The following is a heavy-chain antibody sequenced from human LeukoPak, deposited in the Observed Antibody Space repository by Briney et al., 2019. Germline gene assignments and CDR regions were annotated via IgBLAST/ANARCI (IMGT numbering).Heavy chain of an antibody. CDR2: ISAYNGNT. CDR1: GYTFTSYG. D-gene: IGHD3-10*01. J-gene: IGHJ6*03. Sequence: ASVKVSCKASGYTFTSYGISWVRQAPGQGLEWMGWISAYNGNTNYAQKLQGRGTMTTDISTSTAYMELRSLRSDDTAVYYCARDAPVYYYGSGSYYNFYYMDVWGKGTTVTVSS. CDR3: ARDAPVYYYGSGSYYNFYYMDV. V-gene: IGHV1-18*01.